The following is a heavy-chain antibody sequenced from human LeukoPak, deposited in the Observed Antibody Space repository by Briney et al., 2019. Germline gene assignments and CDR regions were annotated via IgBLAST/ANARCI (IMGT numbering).Heavy chain of an antibody. Sequence: ASVKVSCKASGYTFTSYDINWVRQATGQGLEWMGWMNPNSGNTGYAQKFQGRVTMTRNTSISTAYMELSSLRSEDMAVYYRARGPNWNSSGYYYVSWGQGTLVTVSS. CDR2: MNPNSGNT. J-gene: IGHJ4*02. CDR1: GYTFTSYD. CDR3: ARGPNWNSSGYYYVS. V-gene: IGHV1-8*01. D-gene: IGHD3-22*01.